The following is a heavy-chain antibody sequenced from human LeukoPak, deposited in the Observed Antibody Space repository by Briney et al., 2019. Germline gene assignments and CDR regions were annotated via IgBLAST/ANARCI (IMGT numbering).Heavy chain of an antibody. V-gene: IGHV3-74*03. CDR3: ANMAVPA. D-gene: IGHD6-19*01. CDR2: INSDGSTI. Sequence: PGGSLRLSCAASGFTFSTNWMTWVRQAPGKGLMWVSRINSDGSTITYADSVKGRFTISRDDAKNTLYLQMNSLRAEDTAVYYCANMAVPALGQGTLVTVSS. CDR1: GFTFSTNW. J-gene: IGHJ5*02.